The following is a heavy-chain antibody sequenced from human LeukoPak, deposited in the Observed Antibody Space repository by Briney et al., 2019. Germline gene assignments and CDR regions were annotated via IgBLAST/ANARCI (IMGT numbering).Heavy chain of an antibody. CDR2: IKEDGSEK. J-gene: IGHJ4*02. CDR1: GFTFSIYA. V-gene: IGHV3-7*01. Sequence: GGSLRLSCATSGFTFSIYAMTWVRQAPGKGLEWVANIKEDGSEKYYVDSVKGRFTISRDNAKNSLYLQMNSLRAEDTAVYYCARAGYWGQGTLVTVSS. CDR3: ARAGY.